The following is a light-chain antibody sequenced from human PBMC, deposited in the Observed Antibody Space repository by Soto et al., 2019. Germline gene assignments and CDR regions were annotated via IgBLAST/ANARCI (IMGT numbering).Light chain of an antibody. J-gene: IGKJ1*01. CDR2: GAS. V-gene: IGKV3-20*01. CDR1: QTVSSNY. Sequence: EIVLTQSPGTLSLSPGERATLSCRASQTVSSNYLAWYQQKPGQAPRLLIYGASSRATGIPDRFSGSGSGTDFTLTINRLEPEDFAVYYCQQYGSSQWTFGQGTKVEI. CDR3: QQYGSSQWT.